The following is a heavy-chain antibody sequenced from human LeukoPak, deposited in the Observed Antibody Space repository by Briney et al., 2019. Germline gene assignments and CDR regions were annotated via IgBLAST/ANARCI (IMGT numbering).Heavy chain of an antibody. CDR3: ARVLARSGEMSGSYYYY. J-gene: IGHJ4*02. CDR2: IIPIFGTP. CDR1: GGTFSSYA. V-gene: IGHV1-69*05. Sequence: GASVKVSCKASGGTFSSYAINWVRQAPGQGLEWMGGIIPIFGTPNYAQKFQGRVTITTDESTNTAYMEMSSLRPEDTAVYYCARVLARSGEMSGSYYYYWGQGTLVTVSS. D-gene: IGHD1-26*01.